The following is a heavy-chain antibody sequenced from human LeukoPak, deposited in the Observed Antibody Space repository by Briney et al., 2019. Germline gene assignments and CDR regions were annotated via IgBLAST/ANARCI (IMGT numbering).Heavy chain of an antibody. D-gene: IGHD3-10*02. CDR1: GFTFINYN. J-gene: IGHJ4*02. Sequence: KPGGSPRLSCAASGFTFINYNMNWVRQAPGKGLEWVSSISSSSVYKYYADSVKGRFTISRDNAKNSLFLQMNRLRAEDTAVYYCAREMVFGEPWGQGTLVTVSS. CDR2: ISSSSVYK. V-gene: IGHV3-21*01. CDR3: AREMVFGEP.